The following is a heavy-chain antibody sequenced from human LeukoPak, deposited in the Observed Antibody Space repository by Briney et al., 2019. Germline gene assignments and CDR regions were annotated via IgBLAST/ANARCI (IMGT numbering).Heavy chain of an antibody. V-gene: IGHV1-18*01. Sequence: ASVKVSCKASGYTFTSYGISWVRQAPEQGLEWMAWISAYNGNTNYAQKLQGRVTMTTDTSTSTAYMELRSLRSDDTAVYYCARDSDYDSSGALFDYWGQGTLVTVSS. CDR2: ISAYNGNT. CDR3: ARDSDYDSSGALFDY. D-gene: IGHD3-22*01. CDR1: GYTFTSYG. J-gene: IGHJ4*02.